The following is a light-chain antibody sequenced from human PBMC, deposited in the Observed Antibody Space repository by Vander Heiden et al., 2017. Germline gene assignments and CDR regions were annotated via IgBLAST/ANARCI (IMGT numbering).Light chain of an antibody. CDR3: QQYYSTPYT. CDR1: QSILYSSNNKNY. J-gene: IGKJ2*01. Sequence: IVMTQSPHPLAVSLGERATINCKSSQSILYSSNNKNYLAWYQQKPGQPPKLLIYWASTRESGVPDRFSGSGSGTDFTLTISSLQAGDVAVYYCQQYYSTPYTFGQGTKLEIK. V-gene: IGKV4-1*01. CDR2: WAS.